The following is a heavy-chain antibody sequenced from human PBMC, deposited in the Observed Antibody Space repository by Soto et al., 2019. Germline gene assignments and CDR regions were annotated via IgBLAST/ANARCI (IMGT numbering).Heavy chain of an antibody. D-gene: IGHD3-22*01. V-gene: IGHV2-26*01. CDR2: IFSNDEK. CDR1: GFSLSNARMG. Sequence: QVTLKESGPVLVKPTETLTLTCTVSGFSLSNARMGVSWIRQPPGKALEWLAHIFSNDEKSYSTSLKSRLTISKDTSKSQVVLTMTNMDPVDTATYYCARITLPLDTSHYYDSSGYYFRIHDYWGQGTLVTVSS. CDR3: ARITLPLDTSHYYDSSGYYFRIHDY. J-gene: IGHJ4*02.